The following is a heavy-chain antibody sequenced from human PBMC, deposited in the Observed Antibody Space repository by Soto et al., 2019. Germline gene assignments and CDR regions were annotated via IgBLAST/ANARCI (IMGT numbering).Heavy chain of an antibody. D-gene: IGHD3-10*01. CDR2: ISYDGSNK. CDR1: GFTFSSYA. V-gene: IGHV3-30-3*01. J-gene: IGHJ6*02. CDR3: ARDYKPITMVRGVMSAGGMDV. Sequence: LSLTCAASGFTFSSYAMHWVRQAPGKGLEWVAVISYDGSNKYYADSVKGRFTISRDNSKNTLYLQMNSLRAEDTAVYYCARDYKPITMVRGVMSAGGMDVWGQGTTVTVSS.